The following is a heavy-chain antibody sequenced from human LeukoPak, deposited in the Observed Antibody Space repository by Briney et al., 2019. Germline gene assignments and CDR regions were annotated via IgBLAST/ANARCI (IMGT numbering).Heavy chain of an antibody. D-gene: IGHD6-6*01. V-gene: IGHV3-23*01. CDR2: LTNSGGSGGVT. J-gene: IGHJ4*02. CDR3: ARKQLAGFNY. Sequence: QTGGSLRLSCAASGFTFSTYAMSWVRQAPGKGLEWVSALTNSGGSGGVTYYADSVKGRFTISRDNSKNTLYLQMNSLRAEDTAVYYCARKQLAGFNYWGQGTLVTVSS. CDR1: GFTFSTYA.